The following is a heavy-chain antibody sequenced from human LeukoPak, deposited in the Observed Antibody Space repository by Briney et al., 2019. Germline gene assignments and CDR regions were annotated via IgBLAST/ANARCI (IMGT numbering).Heavy chain of an antibody. CDR3: ARDVRQRGFDY. Sequence: GGSLRLSCAASGFTFSSYSMNWVRQAPGKGLEWVSSISSSSSYIYYADSVEGRFTISRDNAKNSLYLQMNSLRAEDTAVYYCARDVRQRGFDYWGQGTLVTVSS. D-gene: IGHD6-25*01. J-gene: IGHJ4*02. CDR2: ISSSSSYI. V-gene: IGHV3-21*01. CDR1: GFTFSSYS.